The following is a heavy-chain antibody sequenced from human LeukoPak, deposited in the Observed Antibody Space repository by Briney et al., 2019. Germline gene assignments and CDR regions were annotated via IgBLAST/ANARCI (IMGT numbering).Heavy chain of an antibody. CDR1: GFTFSSYW. D-gene: IGHD6-13*01. J-gene: IGHJ4*02. CDR3: ARAAGTEFDY. Sequence: GGSLRLSCAASGFTFSSYWMHWVRQAPGKGLVGVSRINSDGSSTSYADSVKGRFTISRDNAKNTLYLQMNSLRAEDTAVYYCARAAGTEFDYWGQGTLVTVSS. CDR2: INSDGSST. V-gene: IGHV3-74*01.